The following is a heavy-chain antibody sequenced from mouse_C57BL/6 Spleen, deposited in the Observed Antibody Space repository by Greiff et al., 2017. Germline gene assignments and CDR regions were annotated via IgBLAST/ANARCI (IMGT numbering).Heavy chain of an antibody. D-gene: IGHD2-2*01. CDR1: GYTFTSYW. Sequence: QVQLQQPGAELVKPGASVKLSCKASGYTFTSYWMQWVKQRPGQGLEWIGEIDPSDSYTNYNQKFKGKATLTVDTSSSTAYMQLSSLTSEDSAVYYCARTDKYGYYYAMDYWGQGTSVTVSS. J-gene: IGHJ4*01. CDR2: IDPSDSYT. CDR3: ARTDKYGYYYAMDY. V-gene: IGHV1-50*01.